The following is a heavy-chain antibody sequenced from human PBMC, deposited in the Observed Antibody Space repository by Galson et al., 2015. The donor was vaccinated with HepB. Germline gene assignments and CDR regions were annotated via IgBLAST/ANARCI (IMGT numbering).Heavy chain of an antibody. CDR2: ISYDGSNK. CDR1: GFTFSSYA. Sequence: SLRLSCAASGFTFSSYAMHWVRQAPGKGLEWVAVISYDGSNKYYADSVKGRFTISRDNSKNTLYLQMNSLRAEDTAVYYCARVYVKGSYHYYYGMDVWGQGTTVTVSS. V-gene: IGHV3-30-3*01. J-gene: IGHJ6*02. CDR3: ARVYVKGSYHYYYGMDV. D-gene: IGHD1-26*01.